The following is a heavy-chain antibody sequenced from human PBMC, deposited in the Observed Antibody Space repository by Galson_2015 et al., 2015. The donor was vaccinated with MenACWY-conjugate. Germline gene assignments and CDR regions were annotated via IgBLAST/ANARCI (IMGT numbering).Heavy chain of an antibody. J-gene: IGHJ5*01. CDR3: ARRSYYSGSYTGWFDS. D-gene: IGHD1-26*01. CDR1: GGSISNANYY. V-gene: IGHV4-39*01. Sequence: SLTCTVSGGSISNANYYWGWIRQPPGKGLEWIGSINYSGSTYYNPSLKSRVTMSLDTSKNQLSLNLGSVTAADTAVYYCARRSYYSGSYTGWFDSWGQGTLVTVSS. CDR2: INYSGST.